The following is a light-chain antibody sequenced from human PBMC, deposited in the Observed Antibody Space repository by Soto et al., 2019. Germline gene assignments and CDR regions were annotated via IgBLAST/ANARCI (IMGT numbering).Light chain of an antibody. V-gene: IGLV1-40*01. J-gene: IGLJ2*01. CDR2: ADN. CDR1: SSNIGAGYD. Sequence: QSVLTQTPSVSGAPGQKITMSCTGSSSNIGAGYDVHWYQQLPGAAPRLLIYADNNRPSGVPDRFSASNSGTSASLAITGLQGEDEAVYYCQSYDTSLSGVIFDAGTKLTVL. CDR3: QSYDTSLSGVI.